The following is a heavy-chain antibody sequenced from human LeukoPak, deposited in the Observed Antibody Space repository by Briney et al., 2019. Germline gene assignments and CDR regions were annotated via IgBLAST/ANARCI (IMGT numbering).Heavy chain of an antibody. CDR1: GFTFSSYA. V-gene: IGHV3-23*01. CDR2: ISGSGGST. Sequence: SGGSLRLSCAASGFTFSSYAMSWVRQAPGKGLEWASAISGSGGSTYYADSVKGRFTISRDNSKNTLYLQMNSLRAEDTAVYYCAKDLIRTSSSFLSLFDYWGQGTLVTVSS. CDR3: AKDLIRTSSSFLSLFDY. D-gene: IGHD1-26*01. J-gene: IGHJ4*02.